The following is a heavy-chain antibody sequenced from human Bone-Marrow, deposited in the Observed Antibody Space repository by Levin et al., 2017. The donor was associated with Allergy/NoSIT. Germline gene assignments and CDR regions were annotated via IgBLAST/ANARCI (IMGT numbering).Heavy chain of an antibody. V-gene: IGHV1-69*13. Sequence: ASVKVSCKASGGTFSSYAISWVRQAPGQGLEWMGGIIPIFGTANYAQKFQGRVTITADESTSTAYMELSSLRSEDTAVYYCARVGFDFGVVMGWFDPWGQGTLVTVSS. D-gene: IGHD3-3*01. CDR2: IIPIFGTA. CDR1: GGTFSSYA. CDR3: ARVGFDFGVVMGWFDP. J-gene: IGHJ5*02.